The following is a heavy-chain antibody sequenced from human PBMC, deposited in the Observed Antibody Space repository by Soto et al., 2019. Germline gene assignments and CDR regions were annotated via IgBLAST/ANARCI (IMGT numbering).Heavy chain of an antibody. CDR1: GVTFTIHA. CDR2: ISSYGADT. Sequence: GGSLSLSCTASGVTFTIHARHWVRQAPGKGLEFVSAISSYGADTYYADSVKGRFAISRDNSKNTLYLQMSSLRAEDTALYYCVKEGYMRSDWYGQFDYWGQGALVTVSS. CDR3: VKEGYMRSDWYGQFDY. D-gene: IGHD6-19*01. V-gene: IGHV3-64D*06. J-gene: IGHJ4*02.